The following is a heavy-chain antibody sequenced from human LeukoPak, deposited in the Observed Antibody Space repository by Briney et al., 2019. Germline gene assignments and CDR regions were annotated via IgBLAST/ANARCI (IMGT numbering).Heavy chain of an antibody. Sequence: GRSLRLSCAASGFTFSSYGMHWVRQAPGKGLEWVAVMWYDGSNKYYADSVKGRFTISRDNSKNTLYLQMNSLRAEDTAVYYCARDRARWELLLDYWGQGTLVTVSS. J-gene: IGHJ4*02. D-gene: IGHD1-26*01. CDR1: GFTFSSYG. CDR3: ARDRARWELLLDY. V-gene: IGHV3-33*01. CDR2: MWYDGSNK.